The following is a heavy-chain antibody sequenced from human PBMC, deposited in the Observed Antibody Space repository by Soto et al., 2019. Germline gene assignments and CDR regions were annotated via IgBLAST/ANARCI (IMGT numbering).Heavy chain of an antibody. V-gene: IGHV3-23*01. D-gene: IGHD2-15*01. J-gene: IGHJ4*02. Sequence: GGALRLSCAASGFTFTAYAMSWVRQPPGKGLEWVTSIGSDGDDKYYADSVKGRFTVSRDNSNKALFLQMNGLRVEDTAVYYCAKQLGSCRGGSCYFAYWGLGTLVTVSS. CDR1: GFTFTAYA. CDR3: AKQLGSCRGGSCYFAY. CDR2: IGSDGDDK.